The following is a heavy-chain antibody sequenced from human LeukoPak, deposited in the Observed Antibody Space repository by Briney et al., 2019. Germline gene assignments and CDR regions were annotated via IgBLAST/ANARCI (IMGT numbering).Heavy chain of an antibody. CDR1: GFTFSSYA. J-gene: IGHJ5*02. CDR2: ISYDGSNK. Sequence: GGSLRLSCAASGFTFSSYAMHWVRQAPGKGLEWVAVISYDGSNKYYADSVKGRFTISRDNSKNTLYLQMNSLRAEDTAVYYCARDTKDRNWFDPWGQGTLVTVSS. D-gene: IGHD2-15*01. V-gene: IGHV3-30-3*01. CDR3: ARDTKDRNWFDP.